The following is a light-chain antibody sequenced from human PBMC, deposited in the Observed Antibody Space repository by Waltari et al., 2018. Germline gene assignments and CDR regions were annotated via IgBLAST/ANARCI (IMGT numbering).Light chain of an antibody. CDR2: ETS. CDR3: QHRANMSPCT. CDR1: RSVNNF. J-gene: IGKJ1*01. Sequence: EIVLTQSPATLSFSPGERANPPCRASRSVNNFLVWYQQKAGQAPRLIIYETSARASGIPARFSGSGSGTDFTLTISSLEPEDFGVYYCQHRANMSPCTFGQGTRVEV. V-gene: IGKV3-11*01.